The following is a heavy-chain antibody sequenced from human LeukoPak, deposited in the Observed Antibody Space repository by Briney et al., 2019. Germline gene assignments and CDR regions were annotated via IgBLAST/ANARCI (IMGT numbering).Heavy chain of an antibody. CDR3: AKTARRIAAAGTVKSYFDY. J-gene: IGHJ4*02. Sequence: GGSLRLSCAASGFTFSSYAMSWVRQAPVNGLEWVSAISGSGGSTYYADSVKGRFTISRDNSKNTLYLQMNSLRAEDTAVYYCAKTARRIAAAGTVKSYFDYWGQGTLVTVSS. CDR2: ISGSGGST. V-gene: IGHV3-23*01. D-gene: IGHD6-13*01. CDR1: GFTFSSYA.